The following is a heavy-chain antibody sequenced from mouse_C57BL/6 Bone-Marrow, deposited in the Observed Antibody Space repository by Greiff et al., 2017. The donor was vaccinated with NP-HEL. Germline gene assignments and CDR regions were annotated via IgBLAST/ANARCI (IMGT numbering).Heavy chain of an antibody. CDR1: GFTFSSYG. CDR3: ARPLYDYAWYFDV. Sequence: EVHLVESGGDLVKPGGSLKLSCAASGFTFSSYGMSWVRQTPDKRLEWVATISSGGSYTYYPDSVKGRFTISRDNAKNTLYLQMSSLKSEDTAMYYCARPLYDYAWYFDVWGTGTTVTVSS. V-gene: IGHV5-6*01. J-gene: IGHJ1*03. CDR2: ISSGGSYT. D-gene: IGHD2-4*01.